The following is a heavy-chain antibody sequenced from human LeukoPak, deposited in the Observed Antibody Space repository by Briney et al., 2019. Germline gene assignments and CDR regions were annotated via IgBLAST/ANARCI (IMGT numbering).Heavy chain of an antibody. D-gene: IGHD2-2*01. CDR3: ARARSSSEYQLLYYYYYMDV. J-gene: IGHJ6*03. V-gene: IGHV1-8*03. Sequence: ASVKVSCKASGYTFTSYDNNWVRQATGQGLEWMGWMNPNSGNTGYAQTFQGRVTITRNTSISTAYMELTSLRSEDTAVYYCARARSSSEYQLLYYYYYMDVWGKGTTVTVSS. CDR2: MNPNSGNT. CDR1: GYTFTSYD.